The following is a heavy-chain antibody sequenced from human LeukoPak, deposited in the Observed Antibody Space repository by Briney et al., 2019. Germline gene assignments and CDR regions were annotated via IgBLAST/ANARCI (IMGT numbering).Heavy chain of an antibody. CDR3: ARSNYDYVWGTYYFDY. V-gene: IGHV3-48*03. CDR1: GFTFSSYE. J-gene: IGHJ4*02. Sequence: EGSLRLSCAASGFTFSSYEMNWVRQAPGKGLEWVSYISSSGSTIYYADSVKGRFTISRDNAKNSLYLQMNSLRAEDTAVYYCARSNYDYVWGTYYFDYWGQGTLVTVSS. CDR2: ISSSGSTI. D-gene: IGHD3-16*01.